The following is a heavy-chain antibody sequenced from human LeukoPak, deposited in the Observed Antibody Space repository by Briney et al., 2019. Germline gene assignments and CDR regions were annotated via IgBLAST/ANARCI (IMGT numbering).Heavy chain of an antibody. Sequence: PSETLSLTCTVSGGSISSHYWSWIRQPPGKGLEWIGYIYYSGSTNYNPSLKSRVTISVDTSKNQFSLKLSSVTAADTAVYYCARGVATYYFDYWGQGTLVTVSS. CDR3: ARGVATYYFDY. D-gene: IGHD5-12*01. J-gene: IGHJ4*02. CDR1: GGSISSHY. V-gene: IGHV4-59*11. CDR2: IYYSGST.